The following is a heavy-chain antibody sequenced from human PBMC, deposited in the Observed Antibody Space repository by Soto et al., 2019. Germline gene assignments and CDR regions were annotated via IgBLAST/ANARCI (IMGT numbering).Heavy chain of an antibody. J-gene: IGHJ6*02. CDR1: GFTFSSYE. CDR2: ISSSGSTI. Sequence: EVQLVESGGGLVQPGGSLRLSCAASGFTFSSYEMNWVRQAPGKGLEWVSYISSSGSTIYYADSVKGRFTISGDNAKNSLYLQMNRLRTEDTAVYYCAKTTYYDFWSGYYSTTYYDYGMDVWGQGTTVTVSS. D-gene: IGHD3-3*01. CDR3: AKTTYYDFWSGYYSTTYYDYGMDV. V-gene: IGHV3-48*03.